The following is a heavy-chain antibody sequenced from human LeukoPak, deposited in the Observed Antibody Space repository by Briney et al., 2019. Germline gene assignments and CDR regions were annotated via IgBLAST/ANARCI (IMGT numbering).Heavy chain of an antibody. CDR1: GFTFRSYV. V-gene: IGHV3-23*01. CDR3: AKETSSGNFVTLDC. J-gene: IGHJ4*02. Sequence: GGSLRLSCAASGFTFRSYVMSWVRQVPGKGLEWVSAITGDGGGTNHADSVKGRFAISRDNSKNTLYLQMNSLRAEDTAVYYCAKETSSGNFVTLDCWGQGTLVTVSS. D-gene: IGHD1-26*01. CDR2: ITGDGGGT.